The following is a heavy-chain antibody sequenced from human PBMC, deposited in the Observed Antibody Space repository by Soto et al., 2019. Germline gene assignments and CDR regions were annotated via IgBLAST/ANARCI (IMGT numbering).Heavy chain of an antibody. CDR2: IYHSGST. CDR1: GGSISSSNW. V-gene: IGHV4-4*02. J-gene: IGHJ6*02. D-gene: IGHD2-15*01. Sequence: SETLSLTCAVSGGSISSSNWWSWVRQPPGKGLEWIGEIYHSGSTNYNPSLKSRVTISVDKSKNQFSLKLSSVTAADTAVYYCARVLGSSGYDYYYGMDVWGQGTTVTVSS. CDR3: ARVLGSSGYDYYYGMDV.